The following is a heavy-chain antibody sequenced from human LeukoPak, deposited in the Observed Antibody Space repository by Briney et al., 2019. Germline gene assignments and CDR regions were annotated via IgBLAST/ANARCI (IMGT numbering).Heavy chain of an antibody. V-gene: IGHV1-2*02. CDR3: ARGLDYYGSGSYYTLAGY. J-gene: IGHJ4*02. D-gene: IGHD3-10*01. Sequence: GSSVKVSCKASGGTFSSYAISWVRQAPGQGLEWMGWINPNSGGTNYAQKFQGRVTMTRDTSISTAYMELSRLRSDDTAVYYCARGLDYYGSGSYYTLAGYWGQGTLVTVSS. CDR1: GGTFSSYA. CDR2: INPNSGGT.